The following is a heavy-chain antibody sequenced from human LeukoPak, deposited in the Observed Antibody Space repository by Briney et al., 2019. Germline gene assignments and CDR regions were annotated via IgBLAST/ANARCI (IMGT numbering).Heavy chain of an antibody. J-gene: IGHJ3*02. V-gene: IGHV1-24*01. CDR3: ATVWFGELSARDAFDI. D-gene: IGHD3-10*01. Sequence: GASVKVSCEVSGYTLTELSMHWVRQAPGKGLEWMGGFDPEDGETIYAQKFQGRVTMTEDTSTDTAYMELSSLRSEDTAVYYCATVWFGELSARDAFDIWGQGTMVTVSS. CDR2: FDPEDGET. CDR1: GYTLTELS.